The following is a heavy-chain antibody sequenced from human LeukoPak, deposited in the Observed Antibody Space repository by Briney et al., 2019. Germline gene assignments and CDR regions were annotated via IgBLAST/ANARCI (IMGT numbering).Heavy chain of an antibody. CDR1: GFTFSESG. D-gene: IGHD3-22*01. V-gene: IGHV3-33*01. Sequence: PGRSLRLSCAASGFTFSESGMHWVRQAPGKGLEWVALIWYDGGNKYYADSVKGRYTISRDNSKNTLYLQMNSLRAEDTAVYYCARGYYYHTSGYWGIDYWGQGTLVTVYS. CDR3: ARGYYYHTSGYWGIDY. J-gene: IGHJ4*02. CDR2: IWYDGGNK.